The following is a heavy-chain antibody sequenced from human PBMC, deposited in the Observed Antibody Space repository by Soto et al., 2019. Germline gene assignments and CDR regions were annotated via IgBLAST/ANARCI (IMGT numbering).Heavy chain of an antibody. CDR2: ISCSTSYI. Sequence: GGSLRLSCAASGFTFSSYSMNWVRQAPGKGLEWVSSISCSTSYIYYADSVKGRFTISRDNAKNSLYLQMNNLRAEDTAVYYCARVVDYCDPYYYYGMDVWGQGTTVTVSS. V-gene: IGHV3-21*01. CDR3: ARVVDYCDPYYYYGMDV. D-gene: IGHD3-22*01. J-gene: IGHJ6*02. CDR1: GFTFSSYS.